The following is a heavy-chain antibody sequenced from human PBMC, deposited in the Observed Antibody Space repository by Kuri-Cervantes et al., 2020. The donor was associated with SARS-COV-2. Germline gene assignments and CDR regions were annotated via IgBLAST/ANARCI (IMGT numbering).Heavy chain of an antibody. CDR2: IKQDGSEK. CDR3: ARDLYYYDSSGYYDY. CDR1: GFTFSNYW. V-gene: IGHV3-7*05. D-gene: IGHD3-22*01. Sequence: GGSLRLSCAASGFTFSNYWMRWVRQAPGKGLEWVATIKQDGSEKYYVDSVKGRFTISRDNAKNSLYLQMNSLRAEDTAVYYCARDLYYYDSSGYYDYWGQGTLVTVSS. J-gene: IGHJ4*02.